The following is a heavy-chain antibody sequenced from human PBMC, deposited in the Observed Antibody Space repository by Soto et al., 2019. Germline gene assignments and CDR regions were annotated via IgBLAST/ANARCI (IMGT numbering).Heavy chain of an antibody. J-gene: IGHJ6*02. CDR1: GYTFTSYD. D-gene: IGHD3-3*01. CDR2: MNPNSGNT. V-gene: IGHV1-8*01. Sequence: GASVKVSCKASGYTFTSYDINWVRQATGQGLEWMGWMNPNSGNTGYAQKFQGRVTMTRNTSISTAYMELSSLRSEDTAVYYCASQPGYYDFWSGYSHYYGMDVWGQGTTVTVSS. CDR3: ASQPGYYDFWSGYSHYYGMDV.